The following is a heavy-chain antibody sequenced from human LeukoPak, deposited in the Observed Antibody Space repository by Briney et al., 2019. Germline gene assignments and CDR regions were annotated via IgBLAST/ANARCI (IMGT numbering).Heavy chain of an antibody. Sequence: PGGSLRLSCAASGFTFGSYGMSWVRQAPGKGLESVSFITPNADRTSYADSVEGRFTISRDNPRNTLYMQMNSLRDEDTAVYYCAIMHGYYDGSGYWVQWGQGTLVTVSS. D-gene: IGHD3-22*01. CDR2: ITPNADRT. CDR1: GFTFGSYG. CDR3: AIMHGYYDGSGYWVQ. J-gene: IGHJ1*01. V-gene: IGHV3-23*01.